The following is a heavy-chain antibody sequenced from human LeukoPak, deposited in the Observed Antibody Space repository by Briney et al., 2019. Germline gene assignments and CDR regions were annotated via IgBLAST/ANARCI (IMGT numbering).Heavy chain of an antibody. D-gene: IGHD3-3*01. CDR1: GFTFSSYG. CDR2: ISYDGSNK. CDR3: ARDSLHTYYDFWSGYFWFDP. J-gene: IGHJ5*02. V-gene: IGHV3-30*03. Sequence: GGSLRLSCAASGFTFSSYGMHWVRQAPGKGLEWVAVISYDGSNKYYADSVKGRFTISRDNSKNTLYLQMNSLRAEDTAVYYCARDSLHTYYDFWSGYFWFDPWGQGTLVTVSS.